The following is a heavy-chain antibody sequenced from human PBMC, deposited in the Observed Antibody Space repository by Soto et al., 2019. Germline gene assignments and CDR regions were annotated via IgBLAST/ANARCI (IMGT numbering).Heavy chain of an antibody. CDR1: GGSISSSSYY. J-gene: IGHJ5*02. V-gene: IGHV4-39*01. CDR3: ASGEMWRFAARDFNWFDP. CDR2: IYYSGST. Sequence: PSETLSLTCTVSGGSISSSSYYWGWIRQPPGKGLEWIGSIYYSGSTYYNPSLKSRVTISVDTSKNQFSLKLSSVTAADTAVYYCASGEMWRFAARDFNWFDPWGQGTLVTVSS. D-gene: IGHD6-6*01.